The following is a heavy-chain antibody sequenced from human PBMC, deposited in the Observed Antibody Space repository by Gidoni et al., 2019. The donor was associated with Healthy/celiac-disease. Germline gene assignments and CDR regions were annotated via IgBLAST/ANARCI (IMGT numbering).Heavy chain of an antibody. J-gene: IGHJ3*02. CDR1: GFTFSGLA. Sequence: EVQLVESGGGSVQPGGSLKLFCPASGFTFSGLAMHWVRQASGQGLEWVGRIRSKAYTYATAYAASMKGRFTISRDDSKNTAYLQMNSLKTEDTAVYYCTRWYPDYYDSSGYAFDIWGQGTMVTVSS. V-gene: IGHV3-73*01. CDR2: IRSKAYTYAT. D-gene: IGHD3-22*01. CDR3: TRWYPDYYDSSGYAFDI.